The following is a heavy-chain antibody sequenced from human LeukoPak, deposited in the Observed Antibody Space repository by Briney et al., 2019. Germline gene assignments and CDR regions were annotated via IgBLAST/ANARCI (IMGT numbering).Heavy chain of an antibody. V-gene: IGHV3-23*01. CDR2: ISERGGST. D-gene: IGHD3-10*01. J-gene: IGHJ4*02. Sequence: GGSLRLSCVVSGITLSNYGMSWVRQAPGKGLEWVSGISERGGSTNYADSVKGRFIISRDTSKNTVYLQMNSLRVEDTAVYFCAKRGIVIRAVIILGFHKEVYYFDYWGQGTLVTVSS. CDR1: GITLSNYG. CDR3: AKRGIVIRAVIILGFHKEVYYFDY.